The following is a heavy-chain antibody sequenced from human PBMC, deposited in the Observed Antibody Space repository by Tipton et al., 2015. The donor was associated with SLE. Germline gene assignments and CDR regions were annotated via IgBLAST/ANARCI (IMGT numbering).Heavy chain of an antibody. CDR3: ARVRGSSWLSFAFDI. CDR2: IYYSGST. CDR1: GGSFSGYY. D-gene: IGHD6-13*01. Sequence: LRLSCAVYGGSFSGYYWSWIRQHPGKGLEWIGYIYYSGSTYFNPSLKSRVTISVDTSKNQFSLKLSSVTAADTAVYYCARVRGSSWLSFAFDIWGQGTRVTVSS. J-gene: IGHJ3*02. V-gene: IGHV4-31*02.